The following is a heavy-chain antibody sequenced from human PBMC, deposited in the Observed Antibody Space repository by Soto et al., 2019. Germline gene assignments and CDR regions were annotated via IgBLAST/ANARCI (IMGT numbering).Heavy chain of an antibody. Sequence: GASVKVSCKASGYTFTSYDINWVRQATGQGLERMGWMNPNSGNTGYAQKFQGRVTMTRNTSISTAYMELSSLRSEDTAVYYCARGRCSGGSCYSRFSWFDPWGQGTLVTVSS. D-gene: IGHD2-15*01. CDR1: GYTFTSYD. CDR2: MNPNSGNT. J-gene: IGHJ5*02. CDR3: ARGRCSGGSCYSRFSWFDP. V-gene: IGHV1-8*01.